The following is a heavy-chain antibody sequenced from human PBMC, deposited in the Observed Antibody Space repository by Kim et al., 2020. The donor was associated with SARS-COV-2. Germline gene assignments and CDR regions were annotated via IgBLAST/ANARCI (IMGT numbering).Heavy chain of an antibody. Sequence: ADSGKGRFTIARDNYKSTLYLQMSSLRAEDTAVYYCARSRGGSYEDAFDIWGQGTMVTVSS. CDR3: ARSRGGSYEDAFDI. J-gene: IGHJ3*02. V-gene: IGHV3-30*15. D-gene: IGHD1-26*01.